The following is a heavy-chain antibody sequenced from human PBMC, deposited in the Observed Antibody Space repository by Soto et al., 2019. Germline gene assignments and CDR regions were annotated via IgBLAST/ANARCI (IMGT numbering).Heavy chain of an antibody. D-gene: IGHD5-12*01. CDR1: GYTFTGYY. V-gene: IGHV1-2*04. J-gene: IGHJ6*02. CDR2: INPNSGGT. Sequence: QVQLVQSGAEVKKPGASVKVSCKASGYTFTGYYMHWVRQAPGQGLEWMGWINPNSGGTNYAQKFQGWVTMTRDTSISTAYMELSRLRSDDTAVYYCARDLTDSGYDFSHYYYGMDVWGQGTTVTVSS. CDR3: ARDLTDSGYDFSHYYYGMDV.